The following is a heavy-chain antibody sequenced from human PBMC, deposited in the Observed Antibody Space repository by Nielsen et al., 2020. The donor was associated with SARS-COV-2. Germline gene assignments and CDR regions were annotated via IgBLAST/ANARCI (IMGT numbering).Heavy chain of an antibody. D-gene: IGHD4-17*01. CDR1: GFTFSSYS. J-gene: IGHJ6*02. CDR2: ISSSSSTI. V-gene: IGHV3-48*01. CDR3: ARDGPLDGDYNYYYYGMDV. Sequence: GESLKISCAASGFTFSSYSMNWVRQAPGKGLEWVSYISSSSSTIYYADSVKGRFTISRDNAKNSLYLQMNSLRAEDTAVYYCARDGPLDGDYNYYYYGMDVWGQGTTVTVSS.